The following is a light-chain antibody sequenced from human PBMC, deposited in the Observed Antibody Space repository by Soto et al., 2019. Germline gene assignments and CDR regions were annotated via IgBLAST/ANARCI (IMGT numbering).Light chain of an antibody. J-gene: IGKJ4*01. Sequence: EIVLTQSPGTLSLSPGETATLSCRASQTVNSDYLAWFQQRPGQAPRLLIFATSRRATDIPDRFSGSGSGTDFTLAIRGLEPEDFEVYYCQQYGSSPLLTFGGGTKVDIK. CDR1: QTVNSDY. V-gene: IGKV3-20*01. CDR2: ATS. CDR3: QQYGSSPLLT.